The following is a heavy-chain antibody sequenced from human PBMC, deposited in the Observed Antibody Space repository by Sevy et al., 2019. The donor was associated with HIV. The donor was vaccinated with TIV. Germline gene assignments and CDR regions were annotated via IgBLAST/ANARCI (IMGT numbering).Heavy chain of an antibody. J-gene: IGHJ5*02. CDR1: GFTFISYE. CDR3: LRSGGAYDARFDP. V-gene: IGHV3-48*03. D-gene: IGHD3-22*01. CDR2: ISTSGKST. Sequence: GGSLRLSCVASGFTFISYEMNWVRQAPGKGLEWVSKISTSGKSTFYADSVEGRVTISRDNAKNSVFFKTNSLRAEDTAVYYCLRSGGAYDARFDPWGQGTLVTVSS.